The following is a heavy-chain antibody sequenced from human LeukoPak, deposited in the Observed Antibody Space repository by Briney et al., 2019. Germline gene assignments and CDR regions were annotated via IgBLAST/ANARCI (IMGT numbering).Heavy chain of an antibody. D-gene: IGHD6-19*01. CDR2: INHSGST. V-gene: IGHV4-34*01. Sequence: PSETLSLTCAVYGGSFSGYYWSWIRQPPGKGLEWTGEINHSGSTNYNPSLKSRVTISVDTSKNQFSLKLSSVTAADTAVYYCAREGSGWFFDYWGQGTLVTVSS. CDR3: AREGSGWFFDY. CDR1: GGSFSGYY. J-gene: IGHJ4*02.